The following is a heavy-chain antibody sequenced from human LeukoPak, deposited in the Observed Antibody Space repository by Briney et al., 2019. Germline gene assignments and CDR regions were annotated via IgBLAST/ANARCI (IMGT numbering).Heavy chain of an antibody. Sequence: PGRSLRLSCTASGFTFGDYAMSWVRQAPGKGLEWVGFIRSKAYGGTTEYAASVKGRFTISRDDSKSIAYLQMNSLKTEDTAVYYCTRDPGYCSSTSCLNWFDPWGQGTLVTVSS. CDR1: GFTFGDYA. J-gene: IGHJ5*02. V-gene: IGHV3-49*04. CDR3: TRDPGYCSSTSCLNWFDP. D-gene: IGHD2-2*03. CDR2: IRSKAYGGTT.